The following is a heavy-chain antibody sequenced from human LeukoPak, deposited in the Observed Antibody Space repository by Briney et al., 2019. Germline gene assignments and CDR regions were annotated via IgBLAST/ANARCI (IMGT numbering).Heavy chain of an antibody. J-gene: IGHJ4*02. CDR3: ARRVYSSSSFDY. D-gene: IGHD6-13*01. CDR2: ISSSSSYI. CDR1: GFTFSSYS. V-gene: IGHV3-21*01. Sequence: KSGGSLRLSCAASGFTFSSYSMNWVRPAPGKGLEWVSSISSSSSYIYYADSVKGRFTISRDNAKNSLYLQINSLRAEDTAVYYCARRVYSSSSFDYWGQGTLVTVSS.